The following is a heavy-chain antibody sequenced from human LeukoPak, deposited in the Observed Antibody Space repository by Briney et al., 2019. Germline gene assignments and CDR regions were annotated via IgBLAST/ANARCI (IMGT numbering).Heavy chain of an antibody. V-gene: IGHV3-23*01. Sequence: PGGCLRLSCAVSGFTFSTYAMSWVRPAPGKGLEWVSAISGSGGNTYYADSVKGRFAISRDNSKNTLYLQMNSLRAEDTAVYYCAKGQSGSPGLGAFDIWGQGTMVTVSS. J-gene: IGHJ3*02. CDR2: ISGSGGNT. CDR3: AKGQSGSPGLGAFDI. CDR1: GFTFSTYA. D-gene: IGHD1-26*01.